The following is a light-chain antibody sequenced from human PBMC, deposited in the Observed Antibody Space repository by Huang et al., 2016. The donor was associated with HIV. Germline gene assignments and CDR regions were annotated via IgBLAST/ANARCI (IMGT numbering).Light chain of an antibody. CDR2: GAS. CDR1: QSVGSN. CDR3: QQYNNWPPKYT. J-gene: IGKJ2*01. Sequence: EVVMTQSPATLSVSPGEGATLSCRASQSVGSNLAGYQQKPGQAPRLLIYGASTRATGIPARCSGSGSGTEFTLTISSLQSEDFAVYYCQQYNNWPPKYTFGQGTKLEIK. V-gene: IGKV3-15*01.